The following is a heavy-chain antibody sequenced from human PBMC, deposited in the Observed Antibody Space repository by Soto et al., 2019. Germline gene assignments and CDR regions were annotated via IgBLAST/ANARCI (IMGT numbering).Heavy chain of an antibody. D-gene: IGHD3-22*01. CDR1: GYTFTSYG. CDR3: ARYDSSGYYYDSAFDI. Sequence: ASVKVSCKASGYTFTSYGISWVRQAPGQGLEWLGWISAYNGNTNYAQKLQGRVTMTTDTSTSTAYMELRILRSDDTALFYCARYDSSGYYYDSAFDIWGQGTMVTVSS. J-gene: IGHJ3*02. CDR2: ISAYNGNT. V-gene: IGHV1-18*01.